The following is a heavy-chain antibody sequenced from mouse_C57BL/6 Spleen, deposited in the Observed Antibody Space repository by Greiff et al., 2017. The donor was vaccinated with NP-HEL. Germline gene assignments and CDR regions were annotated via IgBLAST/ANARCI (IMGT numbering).Heavy chain of an antibody. J-gene: IGHJ4*01. CDR3: AKGGYEAMDY. D-gene: IGHD3-1*01. V-gene: IGHV5-17*01. CDR1: GFTFSDYG. CDR2: ISSGSSTI. Sequence: EVQLVESGGGLVKPGGSLKLSCVASGFTFSDYGMHWVRQAPEKGLEWVAYISSGSSTIYYADTVKGRFTISRDNAKKTLFLQMTSLRSEDTAMYYCAKGGYEAMDYWGHRTSVTVSS.